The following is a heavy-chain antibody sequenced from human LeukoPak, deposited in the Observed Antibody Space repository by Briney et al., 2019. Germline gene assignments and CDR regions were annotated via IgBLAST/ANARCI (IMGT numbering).Heavy chain of an antibody. CDR2: IIPILGIA. V-gene: IGHV1-69*02. Sequence: GASVKVSCKASGGTFSSYTISWVRQAPGQGLEWMGRIIPILGIANYAQKFQGRVTITADKSTSTAYMELSSLRSEDTAVYYCACRYESYDFWSGYPDTKKRYYYYGMDVWGQGTTVTVSS. CDR1: GGTFSSYT. D-gene: IGHD3-3*01. CDR3: ACRYESYDFWSGYPDTKKRYYYYGMDV. J-gene: IGHJ6*02.